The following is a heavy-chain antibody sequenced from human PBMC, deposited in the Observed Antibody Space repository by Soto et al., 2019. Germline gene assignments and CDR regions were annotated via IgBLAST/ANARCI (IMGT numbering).Heavy chain of an antibody. CDR3: AKGRKYYYDSSGYYRH. CDR2: IYAGGAT. Sequence: EVQLVDSGGGLIQPGGSLRLSCAASDFTVSSNYLSWVRQAPGKGLEWVSGIYAGGATYYADSVKGRFTVSRDNSKNTLYLQMNSLRAEDTAVYYCAKGRKYYYDSSGYYRHWGQGTLVTVSS. J-gene: IGHJ4*02. V-gene: IGHV3-66*03. CDR1: DFTVSSNY. D-gene: IGHD3-22*01.